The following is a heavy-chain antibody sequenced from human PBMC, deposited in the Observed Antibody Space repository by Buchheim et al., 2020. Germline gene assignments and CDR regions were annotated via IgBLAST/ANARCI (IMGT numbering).Heavy chain of an antibody. J-gene: IGHJ4*02. D-gene: IGHD2-21*01. V-gene: IGHV3-48*03. CDR2: INTRGEVM. CDR3: AREMIYCGGDCNDY. CDR1: GFTFSNYE. Sequence: EVQLVESGGGLVQPGGSLRLSFAASGFTFSNYEMNWVRQAPGKGLEWVAYINTRGEVMYSDSVRGRFTVSRDNAKNSLYLQMNTLRVEDTALYYCAREMIYCGGDCNDYWGQGTL.